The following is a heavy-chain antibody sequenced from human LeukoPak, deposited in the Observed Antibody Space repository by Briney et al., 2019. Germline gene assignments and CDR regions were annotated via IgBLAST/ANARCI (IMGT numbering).Heavy chain of an antibody. CDR3: AGEDNSSGYRPFDI. V-gene: IGHV1-69*13. D-gene: IGHD3-22*01. CDR1: GGTFSSYA. Sequence: GASVKVSCKASGGTFSSYAISWVRQAPGQGLEWMGGIIPIFGTANYAQKFQGRVTITADESTSTAYMELSRLRSVDTAVYYCAGEDNSSGYRPFDIWGQGTMVTVPS. J-gene: IGHJ3*02. CDR2: IIPIFGTA.